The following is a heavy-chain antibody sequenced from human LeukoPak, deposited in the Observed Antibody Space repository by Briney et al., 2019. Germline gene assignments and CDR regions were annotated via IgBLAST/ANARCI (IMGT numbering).Heavy chain of an antibody. J-gene: IGHJ4*02. Sequence: TPSETLSLTCTVSGGSISSYYWSWIRQPAGKGLEWIGRISTSGSSNYNPSLKSRVTMSSDTSKNQFSLKLSSVIAADTAVYYCARHYSSSGSYYRFWGQGTLVTVSS. CDR1: GGSISSYY. CDR3: ARHYSSSGSYYRF. CDR2: ISTSGSS. V-gene: IGHV4-4*07. D-gene: IGHD3-10*01.